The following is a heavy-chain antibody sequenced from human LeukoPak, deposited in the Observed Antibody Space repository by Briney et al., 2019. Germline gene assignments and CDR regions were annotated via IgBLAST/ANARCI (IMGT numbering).Heavy chain of an antibody. CDR1: GFTFNSYA. CDR3: ARGRVLGYYYYGMDV. Sequence: GGSLRLSCAACGFTFNSYAMHLVRQAPGKGLEYVSAISSNGGSTYYANSVKGRFTISRDNSKNTLYLQMSSLRADVMFVYYLARGRVLGYYYYGMDVWGQGTTVTVSS. CDR2: ISSNGGST. D-gene: IGHD4/OR15-4a*01. J-gene: IGHJ6*02. V-gene: IGHV3-64*01.